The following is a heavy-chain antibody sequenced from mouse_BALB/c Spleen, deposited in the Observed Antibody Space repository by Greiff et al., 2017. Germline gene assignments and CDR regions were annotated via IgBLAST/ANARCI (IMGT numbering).Heavy chain of an antibody. V-gene: IGHV5-6-3*01. D-gene: IGHD1-1*01. CDR1: GFTFSSYG. J-gene: IGHJ2*01. Sequence: EVKVVESGGGLVQPGGSLKLSCAASGFTFSSYGMSWVRQTPDKRLELVATINSNGGSTYYPDSVKGRFTISRDNAKNTLYLQMSSLNSEDTAMYYCARDYYGSSYFDYWGQGTTLTVSS. CDR2: INSNGGST. CDR3: ARDYYGSSYFDY.